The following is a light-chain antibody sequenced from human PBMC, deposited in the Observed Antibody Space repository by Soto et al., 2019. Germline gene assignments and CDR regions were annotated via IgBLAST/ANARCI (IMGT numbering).Light chain of an antibody. CDR3: SSFTTSTTLYV. Sequence: QSALTQPASVSGCPGQSITISCTGTSSDIGGYNYVSWYQQHPGKVPKLIIFEVSTRPSGVSNRFSGSKSGNTASLTISGLQADDEADYYCSSFTTSTTLYVFGTGTKVTVL. CDR2: EVS. J-gene: IGLJ1*01. CDR1: SSDIGGYNY. V-gene: IGLV2-14*01.